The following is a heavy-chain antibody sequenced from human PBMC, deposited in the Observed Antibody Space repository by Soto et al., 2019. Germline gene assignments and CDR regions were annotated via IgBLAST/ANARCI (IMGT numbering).Heavy chain of an antibody. Sequence: ASVKVSCKASGYTFTSYGINWVRQAPGRGLEWMGWINPGNGNTKYSQQFQGRVIIDRDTSASTAYMELSSLRSEDTAVYYWARGGYLDSSNYLAYWGLGTLVTVSS. V-gene: IGHV1-3*01. CDR2: INPGNGNT. CDR3: ARGGYLDSSNYLAY. CDR1: GYTFTSYG. D-gene: IGHD3-22*01. J-gene: IGHJ4*02.